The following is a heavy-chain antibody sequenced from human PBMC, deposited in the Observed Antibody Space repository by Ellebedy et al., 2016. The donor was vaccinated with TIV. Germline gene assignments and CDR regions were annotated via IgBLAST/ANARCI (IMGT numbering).Heavy chain of an antibody. CDR1: GGTFSSYA. V-gene: IGHV1-69*13. CDR3: ARHIVVVPAAMNYYYYGMDV. D-gene: IGHD2-2*01. Sequence: AASVKVSCKASGGTFSSYAISWVRQAPGQGLEWMGGIIPIFGTANYAQKFQGRVTITADESTSTAYMELSSLRSEDTAVYYCARHIVVVPAAMNYYYYGMDVWGQGTTVTVSS. CDR2: IIPIFGTA. J-gene: IGHJ6*02.